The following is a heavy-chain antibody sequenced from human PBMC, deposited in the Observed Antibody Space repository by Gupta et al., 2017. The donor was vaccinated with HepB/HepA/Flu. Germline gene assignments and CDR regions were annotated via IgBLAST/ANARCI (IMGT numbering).Heavy chain of an antibody. D-gene: IGHD3-3*02. Sequence: EVQLLESGGGLVQPGGSLRLSCAASGFTISGNAMNWVRQAPGKGLEWVSGIGSDMSVHYADSVKGRFTISRDNSKNTLYLQMNSLRAEDTVRYYCVKDLHYWSAMDVWGKGTTVTVSS. CDR2: IGSDMSV. V-gene: IGHV3-23*01. CDR1: GFTISGNA. J-gene: IGHJ6*03. CDR3: VKDLHYWSAMDV.